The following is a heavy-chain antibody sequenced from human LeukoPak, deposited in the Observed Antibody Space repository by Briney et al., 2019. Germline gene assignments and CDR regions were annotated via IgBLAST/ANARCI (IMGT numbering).Heavy chain of an antibody. CDR3: ARVHSGWYTADY. CDR1: GFTVSSNY. V-gene: IGHV3-53*01. J-gene: IGHJ4*02. Sequence: GGSLRLSCAASGFTVSSNYMSWVRQAPGKGLEWVSLIYSGGSTYYADSVKGRFTISRDNSKNTLYLQMNSLRAEDTAVYYCARVHSGWYTADYWGQGTLVTVS. CDR2: IYSGGST. D-gene: IGHD6-19*01.